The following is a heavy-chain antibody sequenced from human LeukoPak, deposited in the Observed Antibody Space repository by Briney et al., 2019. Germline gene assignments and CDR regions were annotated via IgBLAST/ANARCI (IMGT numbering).Heavy chain of an antibody. V-gene: IGHV4-59*12. Sequence: SETPSLTCTVSGGSISSYYWSWIRQPPGKGLEWIGYIHYSGSTKYSSSLKSRVTISVDTSNNQFSLRVTSLTAADTAVYYCARLGALHDAFDVWGQGTLVTVSS. CDR2: IHYSGST. J-gene: IGHJ3*01. CDR3: ARLGALHDAFDV. CDR1: GGSISSYY. D-gene: IGHD3-16*01.